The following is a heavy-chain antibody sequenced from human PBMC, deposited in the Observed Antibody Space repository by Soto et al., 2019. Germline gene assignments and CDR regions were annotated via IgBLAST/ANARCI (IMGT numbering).Heavy chain of an antibody. CDR2: ISSSSSTI. V-gene: IGHV3-48*01. J-gene: IGHJ4*02. CDR3: ASVLEWLFEDGGYFDY. D-gene: IGHD3-3*01. Sequence: GGSLRLSCAASGFTFSSYSMNWVRQAPGKGLEWVSYISSSSSTIYYADSVKGRFTISRDNAKNSLYLQMNSLRAEDTAVYYCASVLEWLFEDGGYFDYWGQGTLVTVSS. CDR1: GFTFSSYS.